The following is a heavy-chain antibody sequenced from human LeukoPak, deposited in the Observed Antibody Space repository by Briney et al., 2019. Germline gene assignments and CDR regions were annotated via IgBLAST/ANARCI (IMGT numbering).Heavy chain of an antibody. V-gene: IGHV4-34*01. CDR2: IYHSGST. D-gene: IGHD3-22*01. J-gene: IGHJ2*01. CDR3: ARVVLGDSSGPILCFDL. CDR1: GGSFRKYY. Sequence: SETLSLTCAVYGGSFRKYYWTWIRQPPGKGLEWIGEIYHSGSTNYNPSLKSRLTISVDTSKNQFSLKLSSVTAADTAVYYCARVVLGDSSGPILCFDLWGRGTLVTVSS.